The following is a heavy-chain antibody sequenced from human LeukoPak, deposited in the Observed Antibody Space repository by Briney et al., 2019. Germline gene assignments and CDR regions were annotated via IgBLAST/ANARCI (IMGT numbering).Heavy chain of an antibody. Sequence: GGSLRLSCAASGFTFSSYWMHWVRQAPGKGLVWVSRINSDGSSTSYADSVKGRFTISRDNSKNTLYLQMNSLRAEDTAVYHCAKGSGAYPYAFDIWGQGTMVTLSS. V-gene: IGHV3-74*01. J-gene: IGHJ3*02. CDR1: GFTFSSYW. CDR3: AKGSGAYPYAFDI. D-gene: IGHD5-12*01. CDR2: INSDGSST.